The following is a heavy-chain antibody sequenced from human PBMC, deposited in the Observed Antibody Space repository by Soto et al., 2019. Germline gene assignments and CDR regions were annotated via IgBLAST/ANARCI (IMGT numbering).Heavy chain of an antibody. Sequence: GSLLLVCSASGCTFSSYAMSWFRQAPGKGLEWVSAISGGGGSTYYADSVKGRFTIARDNSKNTLYLQMNSLRAEDTAVYYGAKAPHSRWYADYWGQGTMVTASS. CDR1: GCTFSSYA. CDR3: AKAPHSRWYADY. J-gene: IGHJ4*02. CDR2: ISGGGGST. V-gene: IGHV3-23*01. D-gene: IGHD6-19*01.